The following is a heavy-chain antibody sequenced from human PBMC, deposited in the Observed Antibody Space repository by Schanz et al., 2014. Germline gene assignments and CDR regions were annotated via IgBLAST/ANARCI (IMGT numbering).Heavy chain of an antibody. J-gene: IGHJ4*02. Sequence: EGQLAESGGGLVQPGGSLRLSCAVSGFTVSSNHMSWVRQAPGKGLEWVSALSGSGGSTYYADSVKGRFTISRDNSKNTLYLQMNSLRAGDTAVYYCARGTDWSLHYWGQGALVTVSS. CDR2: LSGSGGST. CDR1: GFTVSSNH. V-gene: IGHV3-23*04. D-gene: IGHD1-1*01. CDR3: ARGTDWSLHY.